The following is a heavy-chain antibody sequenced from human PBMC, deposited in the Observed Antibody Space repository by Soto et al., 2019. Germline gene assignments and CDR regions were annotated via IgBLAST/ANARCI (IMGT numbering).Heavy chain of an antibody. CDR3: AKIDILNSYALDFYFYGVDI. V-gene: IGHV3-30*18. Sequence: PGGSLRLSCAASGFTFSTYGMHWVRQVPGKGLDWVASVSYDGSNTYYSDSVMGRFTISRDNSKNTLYLQMNSLRPEDTAVYYCAKIDILNSYALDFYFYGVDIWGQGTTVTVYS. D-gene: IGHD5-18*01. J-gene: IGHJ6*02. CDR2: VSYDGSNT. CDR1: GFTFSTYG.